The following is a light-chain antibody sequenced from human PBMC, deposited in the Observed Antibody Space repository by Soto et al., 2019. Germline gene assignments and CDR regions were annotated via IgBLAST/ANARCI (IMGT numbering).Light chain of an antibody. CDR2: GAS. CDR1: QSVGSK. V-gene: IGKV3-15*01. J-gene: IGKJ1*01. CDR3: QQYNNWPRT. Sequence: EIVMTQSPATMSVSPGEKATLSCRASQSVGSKLAWYWQKPGQSPRLLIYGASTRATGVPARFSGSGSGTEFTLTISSLQSEDFAVYYCQQYNNWPRTFGQGTK.